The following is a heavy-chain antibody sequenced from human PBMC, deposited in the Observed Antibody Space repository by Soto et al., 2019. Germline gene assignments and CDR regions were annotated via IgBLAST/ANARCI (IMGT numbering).Heavy chain of an antibody. CDR1: GFTFSSYA. J-gene: IGHJ4*02. CDR2: ISGSGGST. D-gene: IGHD3-10*01. CDR3: AKTPGLLYFDY. Sequence: GGSLRLSCAASGFTFSSYAMSWVRQAPGKGLECVSSISGSGGSTYYADSVKGRFTISRDNSKNTLYLQMNSLRAEDTAVYYCAKTPGLLYFDYWGQGTLVTVSS. V-gene: IGHV3-23*01.